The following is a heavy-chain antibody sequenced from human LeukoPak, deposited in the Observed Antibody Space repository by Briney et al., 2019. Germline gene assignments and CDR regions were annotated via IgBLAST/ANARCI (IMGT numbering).Heavy chain of an antibody. Sequence: SETLSLTCVLYGGSSSGYYWSWIRQPPGKGLEWIGEINHSRSTNYNPSLKSRVTISVDTSKNQFSLKLSSVTAADTAVYYCARSRGYSYGPFDYWGRGTLVTVSS. CDR3: ARSRGYSYGPFDY. J-gene: IGHJ4*02. CDR2: INHSRST. D-gene: IGHD5-18*01. V-gene: IGHV4-34*01. CDR1: GGSSSGYY.